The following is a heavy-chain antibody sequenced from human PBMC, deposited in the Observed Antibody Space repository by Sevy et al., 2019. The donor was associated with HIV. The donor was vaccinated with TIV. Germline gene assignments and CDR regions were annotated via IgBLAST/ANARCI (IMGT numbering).Heavy chain of an antibody. V-gene: IGHV1-18*01. D-gene: IGHD1-26*01. Sequence: ASVKVSCKASGYSFTSYGITWVRQAPGQGLEWMGWISTLNTNYAQKVQGRVTLTTDTSTSTVYMELRSLRSDDTAVYYCARAPSGSQGQGQYFQHWGQGTLVTVSS. CDR1: GYSFTSYG. J-gene: IGHJ1*01. CDR3: ARAPSGSQGQGQYFQH. CDR2: ISTLNT.